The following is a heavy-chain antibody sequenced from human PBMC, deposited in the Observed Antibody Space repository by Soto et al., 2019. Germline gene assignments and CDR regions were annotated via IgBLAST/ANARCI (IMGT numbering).Heavy chain of an antibody. Sequence: ASCKDSGGTFSRYAISWVRQAPGQGLEWMGGIIPIFGTANYAQKFQGRVTITADESTSTAYMELSSLRSDDTAVYYCARDSRTYYDFWSGYYCRWG. J-gene: IGHJ1*01. V-gene: IGHV1-69*01. CDR2: IIPIFGTA. D-gene: IGHD3-3*01. CDR3: ARDSRTYYDFWSGYYCR. CDR1: GGTFSRYA.